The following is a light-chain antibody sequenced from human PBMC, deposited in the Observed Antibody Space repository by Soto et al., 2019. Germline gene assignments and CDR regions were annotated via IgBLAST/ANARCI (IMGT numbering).Light chain of an antibody. CDR2: GAS. J-gene: IGKJ4*01. CDR3: QQYGSSRLT. Sequence: ETVLTQSPGNLSLSPGERATLSCRASQSVSSSYLAWYQQKPGQAPRLLIYGASSRATGIPDRFSGSGSGTDFTLTISRLEPEDFAVYYCQQYGSSRLTFGGGTKVDIK. V-gene: IGKV3-20*01. CDR1: QSVSSSY.